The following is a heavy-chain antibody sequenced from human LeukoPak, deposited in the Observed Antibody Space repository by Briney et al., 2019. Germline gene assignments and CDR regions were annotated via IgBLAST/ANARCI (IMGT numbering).Heavy chain of an antibody. CDR1: GFTFSSYW. D-gene: IGHD5-18*01. V-gene: IGHV3-74*01. Sequence: GGSLRLSCAASGFTFSSYWMHWVRQAPGKGLVWVSRINSDGSSTSYADSVKGRFTISRDNAKNTLYLQMNSLRAEDTAVYYCARAVGTAIAFGYWGQGTLVTVS. CDR3: ARAVGTAIAFGY. J-gene: IGHJ4*02. CDR2: INSDGSST.